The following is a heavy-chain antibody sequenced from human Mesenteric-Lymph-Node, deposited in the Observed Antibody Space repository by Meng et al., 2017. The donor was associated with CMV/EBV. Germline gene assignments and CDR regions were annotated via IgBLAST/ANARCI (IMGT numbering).Heavy chain of an antibody. Sequence: GESLKISCAASGFTFSSFDMHWVRQAPGKGLEWVAFIRYDGTNEYYAESVKGRFTISRDNSKNTLYVQMNSLRVEDTAIYYCAKGGVIPGIAVAGRGYYYGMDVWGQGTTVTVSS. CDR3: AKGGVIPGIAVAGRGYYYGMDV. D-gene: IGHD6-19*01. CDR2: IRYDGTNE. J-gene: IGHJ6*02. V-gene: IGHV3-30*02. CDR1: GFTFSSFD.